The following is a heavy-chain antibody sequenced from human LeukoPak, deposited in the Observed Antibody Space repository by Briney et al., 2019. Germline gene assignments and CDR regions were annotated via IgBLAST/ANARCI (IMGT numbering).Heavy chain of an antibody. CDR3: ARQGAITARRTHYYAMDV. CDR2: VYYTGYS. Sequence: SETLSLTCSVSGGLISSSGNFYWGWIRQVPGKGLEWIGSVYYTGYSYDNPSLKSRVTVSVDTSKNRFSLKLNSVTAADTAIYYCARQGAITARRTHYYAMDVWGPGTTVTVSS. CDR1: GGLISSSGNFY. V-gene: IGHV4-39*01. D-gene: IGHD1-20*01. J-gene: IGHJ6*02.